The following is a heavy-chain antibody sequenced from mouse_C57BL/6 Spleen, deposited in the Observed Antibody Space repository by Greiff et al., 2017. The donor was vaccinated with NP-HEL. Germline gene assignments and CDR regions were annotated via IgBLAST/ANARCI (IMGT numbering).Heavy chain of an antibody. D-gene: IGHD3-2*02. V-gene: IGHV1-82*01. CDR1: GYAFSSSW. J-gene: IGHJ4*01. Sequence: QVQLQQSGPELVKPGDSVKISCKASGYAFSSSWMNWVKQRPGKGLEWIGRISPGDGYTTYTGNVKCKATRTADKSTSTAHMQLISLTSEDSAVYFCARWTAQVMDYWGQGTSVTVSS. CDR3: ARWTAQVMDY. CDR2: ISPGDGYT.